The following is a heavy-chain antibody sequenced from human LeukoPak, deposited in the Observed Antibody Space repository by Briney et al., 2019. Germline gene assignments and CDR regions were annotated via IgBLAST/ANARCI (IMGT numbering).Heavy chain of an antibody. D-gene: IGHD6-13*01. J-gene: IGHJ4*02. CDR1: GFTFSNYW. V-gene: IGHV3-7*01. CDR3: ASGRQLGY. Sequence: GGSLRLSCAASGFTFSNYWMSWVRQAPGKGLEWVANIKEDGSEKYYVDSVKARFTISRDNARNSLYLQMNSLRAEDTAVYYCASGRQLGYWGQGTLVTVSS. CDR2: IKEDGSEK.